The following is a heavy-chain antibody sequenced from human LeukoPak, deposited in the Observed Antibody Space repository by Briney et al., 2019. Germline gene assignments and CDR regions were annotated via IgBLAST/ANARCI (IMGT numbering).Heavy chain of an antibody. Sequence: SGGSLRLSCAASGFTFSDYYMIWIRQAPGKGLEWISYISSSGSTIFYADSVKGRFTISRDNAKNSLYLQMNSLRAEDTAVYYCARDLPGYRSFDYWGQGTLVTVSS. D-gene: IGHD1-1*01. V-gene: IGHV3-11*04. J-gene: IGHJ4*02. CDR1: GFTFSDYY. CDR3: ARDLPGYRSFDY. CDR2: ISSSGSTI.